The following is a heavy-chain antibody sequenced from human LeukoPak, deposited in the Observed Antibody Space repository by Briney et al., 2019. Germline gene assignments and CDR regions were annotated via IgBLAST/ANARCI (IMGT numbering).Heavy chain of an antibody. CDR3: AELGITMIGGV. D-gene: IGHD3-10*02. V-gene: IGHV3-48*03. J-gene: IGHJ6*04. CDR2: ISSSGSTI. CDR1: GFTFSSYE. Sequence: HPGGSLRLSCAASGFTFSSYEMNWVRQAPGKGLEWVSYISSSGSTIHYADSVKGRFTISRDNAKNSLYLQMNSLRAEDTAVYYCAELGITMIGGVWGKGTTVTSSS.